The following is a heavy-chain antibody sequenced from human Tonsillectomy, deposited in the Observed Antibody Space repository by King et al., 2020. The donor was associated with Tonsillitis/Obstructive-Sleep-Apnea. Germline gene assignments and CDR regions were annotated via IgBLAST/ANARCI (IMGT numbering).Heavy chain of an antibody. CDR3: ASSPGYSSGWYYNY. V-gene: IGHV4-39*01. J-gene: IGHJ4*02. Sequence: QLQESGPGLVKPSETLSLTCTVSGGSISSSSYYWGWIRQPPGKGLEWIGSIYYSGSTYYNPSLKSRVTRAVDTSKNQFSLKLSSVTAADTAVYYCASSPGYSSGWYYNYWGQGTLVTVSS. CDR2: IYYSGST. CDR1: GGSISSSSYY. D-gene: IGHD6-19*01.